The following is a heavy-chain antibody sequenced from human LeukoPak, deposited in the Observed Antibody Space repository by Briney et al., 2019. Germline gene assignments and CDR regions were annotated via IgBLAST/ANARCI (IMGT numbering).Heavy chain of an antibody. CDR3: ARHPNSKQWLVSRYYYYYYYMDV. CDR1: GFTFSDHW. Sequence: PGGSLRLSCAASGFTFSDHWISWVRQSPERGLEWVANTKDGGSQKYYVDSVKGRFTTSRDNPKNSLYLQMNSLTIEDTAVYFCARHPNSKQWLVSRYYYYYYYMDVWGKGTTVTVSS. CDR2: TKDGGSQK. D-gene: IGHD6-19*01. J-gene: IGHJ6*03. V-gene: IGHV3-7*01.